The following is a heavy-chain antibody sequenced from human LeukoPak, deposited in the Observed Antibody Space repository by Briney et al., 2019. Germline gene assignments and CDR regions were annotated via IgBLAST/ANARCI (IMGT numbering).Heavy chain of an antibody. CDR2: INPSGGST. V-gene: IGHV1-46*01. D-gene: IGHD2-2*01. Sequence: ASVKVSCKASGYTFTSYYMHWVRQAPGQGLEWMRIINPSGGSTSYAQKFQGRVTMTRDTSTSTVYMELSSLRSEDTAVYYCARPLGYCSSTSCSDYYYYYGMDVWGQGTTVTVSS. CDR1: GYTFTSYY. J-gene: IGHJ6*02. CDR3: ARPLGYCSSTSCSDYYYYYGMDV.